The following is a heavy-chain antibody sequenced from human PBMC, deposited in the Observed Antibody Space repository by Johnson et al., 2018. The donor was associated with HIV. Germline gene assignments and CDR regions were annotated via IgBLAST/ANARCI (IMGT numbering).Heavy chain of an antibody. CDR1: GFTFDDYG. D-gene: IGHD1-26*01. J-gene: IGHJ3*02. CDR3: AKVGIEGPTSLLRAFEM. Sequence: VQLVESGGGVVRPGGSLRLSCATSGFTFDDYGMSWVRQAPGKGLEWVSYISSSGSTIYYADSVKGRFTISRDNAKNSLYMQMNSLRAEDTAVYYCAKVGIEGPTSLLRAFEMWGKGTMVTVSS. CDR2: ISSSGSTI. V-gene: IGHV3-48*04.